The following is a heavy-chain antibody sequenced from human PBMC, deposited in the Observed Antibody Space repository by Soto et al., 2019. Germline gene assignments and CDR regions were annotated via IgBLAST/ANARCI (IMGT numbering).Heavy chain of an antibody. Sequence: PGGSVRLSCAASWFTFKSYAMSCVRQAPWKGLEWFSAISGSGGSTDYADSVKGRFTISRDNSKNTLYLQMNSLRAEDTAVYYCAKDRDTAMVCSYFDYWGQGTPVTVSS. D-gene: IGHD5-18*01. CDR3: AKDRDTAMVCSYFDY. V-gene: IGHV3-23*01. J-gene: IGHJ4*02. CDR2: ISGSGGST. CDR1: WFTFKSYA.